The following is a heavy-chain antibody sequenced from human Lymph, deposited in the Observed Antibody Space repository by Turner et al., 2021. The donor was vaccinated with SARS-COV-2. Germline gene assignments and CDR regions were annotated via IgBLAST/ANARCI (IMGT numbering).Heavy chain of an antibody. V-gene: IGHV3-43*02. J-gene: IGHJ4*02. CDR2: ISGDGGST. Sequence: EVQLVESGGGVVQRGGSLRLSFAASGFSFDDSAMPWVRQAPGEGLEWVSLISGDGGSTYYADSVKGRFTISRDDSKNSLYLQINSLRTEDTALYYCAKEGLSGRRLQFVPYFAYWGQGTLVSVSS. CDR3: AKEGLSGRRLQFVPYFAY. D-gene: IGHD5-12*01. CDR1: GFSFDDSA.